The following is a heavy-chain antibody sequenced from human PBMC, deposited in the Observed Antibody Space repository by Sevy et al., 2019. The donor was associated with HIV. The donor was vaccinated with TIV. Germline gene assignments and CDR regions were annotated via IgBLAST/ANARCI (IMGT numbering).Heavy chain of an antibody. CDR2: INPNSGGT. Sequence: ASVKVSCKASGYTFTAYYIHWVRQAPGQGLEWMGWINPNSGGTYFAKKFQDSVTLTTDTSVNTAYMGLRSLGFDDTAVYYCARMGDYYDSSGYYPLKFWGQGTLVTVSS. CDR3: ARMGDYYDSSGYYPLKF. V-gene: IGHV1-2*02. J-gene: IGHJ4*02. D-gene: IGHD3-22*01. CDR1: GYTFTAYY.